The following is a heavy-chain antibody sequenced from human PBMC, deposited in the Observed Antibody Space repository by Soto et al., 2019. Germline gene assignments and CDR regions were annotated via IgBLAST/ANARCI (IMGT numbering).Heavy chain of an antibody. CDR3: ARGSRNGDYLVDWYFDL. CDR1: GYTFTSYG. J-gene: IGHJ2*01. Sequence: QVQLVQSGAEVKKPGASVKVSCKASGYTFTSYGISWVRQAPGQGLEWMGWISAYNGNTNYAQKLQGRVTMTTDTSTSTAYMELMSVGSDDTAVCYCARGSRNGDYLVDWYFDLWGRGTLVTVSS. D-gene: IGHD4-17*01. CDR2: ISAYNGNT. V-gene: IGHV1-18*04.